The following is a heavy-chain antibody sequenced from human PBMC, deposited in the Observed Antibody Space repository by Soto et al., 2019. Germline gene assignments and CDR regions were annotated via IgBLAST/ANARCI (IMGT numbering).Heavy chain of an antibody. Sequence: SVKVSCKASGGTFSSYTISWVRQAPGQGLEWMGRIIPILGIANYAQKFQGRVTITADKFTSTAYMELSSLRSEDTAVYYCARAGYYGSGSYPGPWGQGTLVTVSS. CDR1: GGTFSSYT. J-gene: IGHJ5*02. CDR2: IIPILGIA. V-gene: IGHV1-69*02. D-gene: IGHD3-10*01. CDR3: ARAGYYGSGSYPGP.